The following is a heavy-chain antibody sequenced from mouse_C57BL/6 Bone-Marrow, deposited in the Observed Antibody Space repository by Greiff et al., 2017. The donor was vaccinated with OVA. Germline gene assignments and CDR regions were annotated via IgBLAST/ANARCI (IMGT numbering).Heavy chain of an antibody. CDR1: GYTFTDYY. Sequence: VQLQQSGAELVRPGASVKLSCKASGYTFTDYYINWVKQRPGQGLAWIARIYPGSGNTYYNEKFKGKATLTAEKSSSTAYMQLSSLTSEDSAVYFCARSDGSPYFDYWGQGTTLTVSS. CDR2: IYPGSGNT. J-gene: IGHJ2*01. D-gene: IGHD2-3*01. CDR3: ARSDGSPYFDY. V-gene: IGHV1-76*01.